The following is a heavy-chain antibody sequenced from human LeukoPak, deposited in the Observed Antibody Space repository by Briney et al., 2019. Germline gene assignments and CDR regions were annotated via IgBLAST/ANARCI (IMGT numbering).Heavy chain of an antibody. CDR2: MNPNSGNT. D-gene: IGHD3-9*01. CDR1: GYTFTSYD. Sequence: ASVKVSCKASGYTFTSYDINWVRQATGQGLEWMGWMNPNSGNTGYAQKFQGRVTMTRDTSTSTVYMELSSLRSEDTAVYYCARTGSHNYDILTGYPHWGQGTLVTVSS. V-gene: IGHV1-8*01. J-gene: IGHJ4*02. CDR3: ARTGSHNYDILTGYPH.